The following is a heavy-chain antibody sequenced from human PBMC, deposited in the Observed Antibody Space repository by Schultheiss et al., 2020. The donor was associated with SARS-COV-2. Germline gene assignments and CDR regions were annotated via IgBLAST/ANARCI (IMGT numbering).Heavy chain of an antibody. J-gene: IGHJ3*02. V-gene: IGHV4-59*12. CDR1: GGSISSYY. D-gene: IGHD2-15*01. CDR2: INHSGST. CDR3: ATDAWWHDAFDI. Sequence: SETLSLTCTVSGGSISSYYWSWIRQPPGKGLEWIGEINHSGSTNYNPSLKSRVTISVDTSKNQFSLKLSSVTAADTAVYYCATDAWWHDAFDIWGQGTMVTVSS.